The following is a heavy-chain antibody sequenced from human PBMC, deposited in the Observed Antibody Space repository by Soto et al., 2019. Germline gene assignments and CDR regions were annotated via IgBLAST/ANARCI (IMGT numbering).Heavy chain of an antibody. CDR1: GYTFTSYG. D-gene: IGHD4-17*01. J-gene: IGHJ6*02. Sequence: QGQLVQSGAEVKKPGASEKISCKTSGYTFTSYGISWVRQAPGQGLEWMGWLSGYNGDTSYAQKFQGRVTMTTDRSTPTAYMELRSLRADDTAVCYCARDDYGDFWPLSRLDVWGQGTTVTVSS. CDR2: LSGYNGDT. V-gene: IGHV1-18*01. CDR3: ARDDYGDFWPLSRLDV.